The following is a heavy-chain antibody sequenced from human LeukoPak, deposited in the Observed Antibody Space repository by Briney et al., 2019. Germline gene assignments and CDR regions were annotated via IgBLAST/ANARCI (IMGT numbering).Heavy chain of an antibody. J-gene: IGHJ5*02. V-gene: IGHV3-21*01. CDR1: GFTFGSCD. CDR3: AKNVESKTLIRRSWFDP. D-gene: IGHD2-21*01. Sequence: PGGSLRLSCTASGFTFGSCDMNWVRQAPGKGLEWVSTISTGSNYIYYADSVKGRFTISRDNAKGSLYLQMSSLRAEDTAVYYCAKNVESKTLIRRSWFDPWGQGTLVTVSS. CDR2: ISTGSNYI.